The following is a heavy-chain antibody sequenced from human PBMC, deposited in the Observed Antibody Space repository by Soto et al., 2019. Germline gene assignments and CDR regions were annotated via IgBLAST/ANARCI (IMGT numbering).Heavy chain of an antibody. V-gene: IGHV3-9*01. CDR3: AKTTAPRLWYRGFAG. Sequence: EVKLVESGGGLVQPGRSLRLSCAASGFNFEDYAMHWVRQAPGKGLEWVSGISWNTGTIGYADSVRGRFTISRENAKHSLYLPMIRLRTEDTASYYCAKTTAPRLWYRGFAGWGQGKVVTVSS. CDR2: ISWNTGTI. CDR1: GFNFEDYA. D-gene: IGHD1-1*01. J-gene: IGHJ3*01.